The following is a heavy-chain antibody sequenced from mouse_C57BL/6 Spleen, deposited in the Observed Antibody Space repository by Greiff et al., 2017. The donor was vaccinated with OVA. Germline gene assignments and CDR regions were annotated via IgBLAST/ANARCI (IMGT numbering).Heavy chain of an antibody. CDR1: GYTFTSYW. D-gene: IGHD2-4*01. Sequence: QVQLQQSGTELVKPGASVKLSCKASGYTFTSYWMHWVKQRPGQGLEWIGNINPSNGGTNYNEKFKSKATLTVDKSSSTAYMQLSSLTSEDSAVYYCAGNDYDDYAMDYWGQGTSVTVSS. CDR2: INPSNGGT. V-gene: IGHV1-53*01. CDR3: AGNDYDDYAMDY. J-gene: IGHJ4*01.